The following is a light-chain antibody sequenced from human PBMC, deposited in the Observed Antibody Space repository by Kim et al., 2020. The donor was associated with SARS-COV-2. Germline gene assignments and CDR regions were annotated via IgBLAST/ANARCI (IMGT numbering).Light chain of an antibody. Sequence: VALEQTIRITYQGDSLRTYYASWYLQKPGQAPVLVIYGKNNRPSGIPDRFSGSTSGNTASLTITGAQAEDEADYYCNSRDSSGNQVFGTGTKVTVL. CDR2: GKN. CDR3: NSRDSSGNQV. CDR1: SLRTYY. V-gene: IGLV3-19*01. J-gene: IGLJ1*01.